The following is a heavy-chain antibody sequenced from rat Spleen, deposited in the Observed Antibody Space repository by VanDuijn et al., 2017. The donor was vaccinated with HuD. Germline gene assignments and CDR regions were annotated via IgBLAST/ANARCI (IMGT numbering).Heavy chain of an antibody. D-gene: IGHD1-12*02. Sequence: EVQLVESGGGLVQPGRSLKLSCAASGFTFSDYGMAWVRQAPTKGLEWVATITTTGGGTYFRDSVKGRFTISRDNAKSTLYLQMISLRSEDTATYYRTMGSHYHDVPYYYEYWGQGVMVTVSA. CDR1: GFTFSDYG. J-gene: IGHJ2*01. CDR2: ITTTGGGT. V-gene: IGHV5-29*01. CDR3: TMGSHYHDVPYYYEY.